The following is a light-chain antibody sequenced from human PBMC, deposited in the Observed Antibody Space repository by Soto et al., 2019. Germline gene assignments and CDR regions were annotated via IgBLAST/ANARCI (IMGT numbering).Light chain of an antibody. Sequence: SYELTQPPSVSVSPGQTASITCSGDKLGDKYACWYQQKPGQSPVLVIYQDSKRPSGIPERFSGSNSGNTANLTISGTQAMYEADYYCQAWDSSTVVFGGGTKLTVL. CDR3: QAWDSSTVV. J-gene: IGLJ2*01. CDR1: KLGDKY. CDR2: QDS. V-gene: IGLV3-1*01.